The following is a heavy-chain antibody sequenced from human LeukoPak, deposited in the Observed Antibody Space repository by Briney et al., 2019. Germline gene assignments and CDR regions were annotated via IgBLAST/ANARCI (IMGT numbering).Heavy chain of an antibody. CDR3: ARDYGGNSVSTVAFDI. CDR1: GYSFTSCW. D-gene: IGHD4-23*01. J-gene: IGHJ3*02. CDR2: IYPGDSDT. Sequence: KSGESLKISCKGSGYSFTSCWIGWVRQLPGKGLEWMGIIYPGDSDTRYSPSFQGQVTISADKSISTAYLQWSSLKASDTAMYYCARDYGGNSVSTVAFDIWGQGTTVTVSS. V-gene: IGHV5-51*01.